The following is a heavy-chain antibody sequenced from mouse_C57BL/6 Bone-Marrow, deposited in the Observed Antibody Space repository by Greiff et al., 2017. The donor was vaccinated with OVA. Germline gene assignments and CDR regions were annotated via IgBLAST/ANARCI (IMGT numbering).Heavy chain of an antibody. J-gene: IGHJ4*01. V-gene: IGHV1-59*01. CDR1: GYTFTSYW. D-gene: IGHD1-1*01. CDR2: IDPSDSYT. Sequence: QVQLQQPGAELVRPGTSVKLSCKASGYTFTSYWMHWVQQRPGQGLEWIGVIDPSDSYTNYNQKFKGKATLTVDTSSSTAYMQLSSLTSEDSAVYYCARDDFYGSSLYAMDYWGQGTSVTVSS. CDR3: ARDDFYGSSLYAMDY.